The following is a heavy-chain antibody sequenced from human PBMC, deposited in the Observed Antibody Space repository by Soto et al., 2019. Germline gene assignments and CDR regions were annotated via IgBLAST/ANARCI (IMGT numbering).Heavy chain of an antibody. CDR2: IYYSGST. J-gene: IGHJ5*02. CDR1: GGSISSGDYY. D-gene: IGHD3-10*01. Sequence: PSETLSLTXTVSGGSISSGDYYWSWIRQPPGKGLEWIGYIYYSGSTYYNPSLKSRVTISVDTSKNQFSLKLSSVTAADTAVYYCARDRSNNWFDPWGQGTLVTVSS. V-gene: IGHV4-30-4*01. CDR3: ARDRSNNWFDP.